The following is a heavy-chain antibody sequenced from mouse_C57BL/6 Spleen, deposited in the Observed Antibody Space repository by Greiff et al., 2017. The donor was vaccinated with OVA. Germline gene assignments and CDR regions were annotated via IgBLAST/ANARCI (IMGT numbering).Heavy chain of an antibody. CDR3: ASAGYYYAMDY. D-gene: IGHD4-1*01. CDR2: ISYSGST. J-gene: IGHJ4*01. Sequence: EVKLMESGPGMVKPSQSLSLTCTVTGYSITSGYDWHWIRHFPGNKLEWMGYISYSGSTNYNPSLKSRISITHDTSKNHFFLKLNSVTTEDTATYYCASAGYYYAMDYWGQGTSVTVSS. CDR1: GYSITSGYD. V-gene: IGHV3-1*01.